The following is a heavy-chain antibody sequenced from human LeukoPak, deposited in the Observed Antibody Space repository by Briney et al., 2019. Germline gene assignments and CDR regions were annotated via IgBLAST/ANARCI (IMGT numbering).Heavy chain of an antibody. CDR3: ARWAPSFDL. Sequence: PGGSLRLSCAASGFIFSNHWMGWVRQAPGKGLEWVANIKQDGSDKYYVDSVTGRFTISRDNAQSSLFLQMNNLTAEDTAVYYCARWAPSFDLWGQGALVTVSS. CDR2: IKQDGSDK. CDR1: GFIFSNHW. J-gene: IGHJ4*02. V-gene: IGHV3-7*01.